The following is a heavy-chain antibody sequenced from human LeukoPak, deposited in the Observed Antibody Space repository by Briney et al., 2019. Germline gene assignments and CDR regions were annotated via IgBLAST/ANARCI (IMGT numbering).Heavy chain of an antibody. D-gene: IGHD5-24*01. CDR1: GFTFSSYW. CDR2: IKQDGSEK. Sequence: GGSLRLSCAAPGFTFSSYWMSWVRQAPGKGLEWVANIKQDGSEKYYVDSVKGRFTISRDNAKNSLYLQMNSLRAEDTAVYYCARDLGWLSTFDYWGQGTLVTVSS. J-gene: IGHJ4*02. CDR3: ARDLGWLSTFDY. V-gene: IGHV3-7*01.